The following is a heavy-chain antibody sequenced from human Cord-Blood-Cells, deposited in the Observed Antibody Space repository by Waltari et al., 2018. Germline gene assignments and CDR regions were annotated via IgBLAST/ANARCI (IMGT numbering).Heavy chain of an antibody. J-gene: IGHJ6*02. CDR3: ARDEAGGGSYYYYYYGMDV. CDR1: GYTFTSYG. V-gene: IGHV1-18*01. Sequence: LVQSGAEVKKPGASVKVSCKASGYTFTSYGISWVRQAPGQGLEWMGWISAYNGNTNYAQKLQGRVTMTTDTSTSTAYMELRSLRSDDTAVYYCARDEAGGGSYYYYYYGMDVWGQGTTVTVSS. D-gene: IGHD1-26*01. CDR2: ISAYNGNT.